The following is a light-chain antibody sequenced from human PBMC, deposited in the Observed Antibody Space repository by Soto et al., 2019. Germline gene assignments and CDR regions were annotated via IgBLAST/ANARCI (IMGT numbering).Light chain of an antibody. J-gene: IGKJ4*01. Sequence: DIQMTQSPSALSASVGDRVTITCRTSQNIKKYLNWYRQKPGKAPDLLIYTASSLQVGFPSRFSGSGSGTDFTLTITSLQPEDSATYYCQQSSSSPLTFGGGTKVDIK. CDR1: QNIKKY. CDR3: QQSSSSPLT. V-gene: IGKV1-39*01. CDR2: TAS.